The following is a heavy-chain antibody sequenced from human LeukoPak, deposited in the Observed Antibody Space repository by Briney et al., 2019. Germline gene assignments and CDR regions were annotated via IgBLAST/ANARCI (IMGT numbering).Heavy chain of an antibody. J-gene: IGHJ4*02. D-gene: IGHD5-18*01. CDR3: ARSVDTAMVTGFDY. CDR1: GFTFSSYA. CDR2: ISDSGGST. V-gene: IGHV3-23*01. Sequence: PGGSLRLSCEASGFTFSSYAMSWVRQAPGKGLEWVSAISDSGGSTYYADSVKGRFTISRDNSKNTLYLQMNSLRAEDTAVYYCARSVDTAMVTGFDYWGQGTLVTVSS.